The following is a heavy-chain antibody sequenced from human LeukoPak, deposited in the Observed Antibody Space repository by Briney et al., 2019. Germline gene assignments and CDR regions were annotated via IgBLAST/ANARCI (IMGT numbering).Heavy chain of an antibody. CDR2: ISSSSSYI. V-gene: IGHV3-21*01. CDR3: ARDLSRDYYDSSGYYWFDY. J-gene: IGHJ4*02. D-gene: IGHD3-22*01. Sequence: PGGSLRLSCAASGLTFSSYSMNWVRQAPGKGLEWVSSISSSSSYIYYADSVKGRFTISRDNAKNSLYLQMNSLRAEDTAVYYCARDLSRDYYDSSGYYWFDYWGQGTLVTVSS. CDR1: GLTFSSYS.